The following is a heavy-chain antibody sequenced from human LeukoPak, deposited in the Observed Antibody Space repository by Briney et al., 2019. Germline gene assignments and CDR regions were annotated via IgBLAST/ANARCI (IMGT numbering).Heavy chain of an antibody. CDR1: GDSINNFY. V-gene: IGHV4-4*07. CDR2: VYSSGTT. CDR3: ARWVDLTVY. D-gene: IGHD3-9*01. J-gene: IGHJ4*02. Sequence: SETLSLTCTVSGDSINNFYWSWIRQPAGKGLEWIGRVYSSGTTDYNPSLKSRVSMSVDTSSNQFSLRLSSVTAADTAVYYCARWVDLTVYWGQGTLVTVSS.